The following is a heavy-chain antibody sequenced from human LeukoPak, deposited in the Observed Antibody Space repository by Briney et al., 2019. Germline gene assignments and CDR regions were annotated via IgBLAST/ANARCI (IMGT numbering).Heavy chain of an antibody. D-gene: IGHD2-21*01. V-gene: IGHV4-39*07. CDR3: ARAYCGGDCVDY. CDR2: IYYSGST. J-gene: IGHJ4*02. CDR1: GGSISSSSYY. Sequence: PSETLSLTCTVSGGSISSSSYYWGWIRQPPGKGLEWIGSIYYSGSTYYNPSLKSRVTISVDTSKNQFSLKLSSVTAADTAVYYCARAYCGGDCVDYWGQGTLVTVSS.